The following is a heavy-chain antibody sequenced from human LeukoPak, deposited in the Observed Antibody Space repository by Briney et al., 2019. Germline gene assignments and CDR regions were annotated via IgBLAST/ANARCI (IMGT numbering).Heavy chain of an antibody. V-gene: IGHV3-33*06. J-gene: IGHJ5*02. CDR1: GFTFSSYG. D-gene: IGHD3-10*01. Sequence: PGGSLRLSCEASGFTFSSYGMHWVRQAPGKGLEWVAVIWNDGSNKNYADSVKGRFTISRDNSKNTLYLQMNSLGAEDTAVYYCAKDTGAGNGWIDPWGQGTLVTVSS. CDR3: AKDTGAGNGWIDP. CDR2: IWNDGSNK.